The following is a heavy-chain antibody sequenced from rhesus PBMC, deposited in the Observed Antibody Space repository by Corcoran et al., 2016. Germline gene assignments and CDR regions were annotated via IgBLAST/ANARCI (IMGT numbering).Heavy chain of an antibody. V-gene: IGHV1-111*02. CDR1: GYTFTEHY. Sequence: EVQLVQSGAEVKKPGATVKISCQASGYTFTEHYLKWVWRAPRKGFEWMGGIYPEDGEADYAQKFQDRVTITADMSTDTAYMELSSLRSEDTAVYYCGRGGDGTTGAFDFWGQGLRVTVSS. J-gene: IGHJ3*01. CDR3: GRGGDGTTGAFDF. D-gene: IGHD1-14*01. CDR2: IYPEDGEA.